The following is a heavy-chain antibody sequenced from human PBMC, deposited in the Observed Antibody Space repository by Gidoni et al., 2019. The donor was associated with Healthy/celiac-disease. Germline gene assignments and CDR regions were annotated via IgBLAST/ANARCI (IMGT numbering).Heavy chain of an antibody. CDR2: ISYDGSNK. CDR1: GFPFSRYG. D-gene: IGHD2-2*01. J-gene: IGHJ4*02. V-gene: IGHV3-30*03. Sequence: QVQLVESGGGVVQPGRSLRLSCAASGFPFSRYGMHWVRQAPGKGLEWVAVISYDGSNKYYADSVKGRFTISRDNSKNTLYLQMNSLRAEDTAVYYCAPYCSSTSCYPGPDYWGQGTLVTVSS. CDR3: APYCSSTSCYPGPDY.